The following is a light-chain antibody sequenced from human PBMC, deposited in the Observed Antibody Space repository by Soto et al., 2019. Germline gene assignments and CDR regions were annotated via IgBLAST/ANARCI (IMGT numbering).Light chain of an antibody. CDR1: QSLLHSNGKTY. CDR2: EVS. Sequence: EIVMTPSPLSLSATPGQPASISCTSSQSLLHSNGKTYLYWYVQKSGQPPKLLIYEVSNRFSGVSERFSGSGAGPDFTLKISRVEAEDGGVYYCRQTIQVPSIAFGQGTRLEIK. V-gene: IGKV2D-29*01. J-gene: IGKJ5*01. CDR3: RQTIQVPSIA.